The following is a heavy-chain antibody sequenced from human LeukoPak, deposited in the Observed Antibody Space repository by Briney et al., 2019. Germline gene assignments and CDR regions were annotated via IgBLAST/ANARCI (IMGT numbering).Heavy chain of an antibody. J-gene: IGHJ4*02. Sequence: GGSLRLSCAASGFIVSSNYMSWVRQAPGKGLEWVSVIYSGSNTYYADSVQGRLTITRDTSKNILYLQMNSLRVEDTAVYYCVKDFHNSWTFDYWGQGTLVTVSS. D-gene: IGHD6-13*01. CDR2: IYSGSNT. V-gene: IGHV3-66*02. CDR3: VKDFHNSWTFDY. CDR1: GFIVSSNY.